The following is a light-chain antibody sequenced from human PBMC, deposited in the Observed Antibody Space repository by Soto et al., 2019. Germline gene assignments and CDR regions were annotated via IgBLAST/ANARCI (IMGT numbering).Light chain of an antibody. Sequence: EIVMTQSPATLSVSPGERATLSCRASQSVSSNLAWYQQKPGQAPRLLIYGASTRATGIPARFSGSGSGTEFTLSTSSLLSEDFAVYFWQQYNNWAPTFGQGTKVDI. CDR3: QQYNNWAPT. CDR2: GAS. CDR1: QSVSSN. V-gene: IGKV3-15*01. J-gene: IGKJ1*01.